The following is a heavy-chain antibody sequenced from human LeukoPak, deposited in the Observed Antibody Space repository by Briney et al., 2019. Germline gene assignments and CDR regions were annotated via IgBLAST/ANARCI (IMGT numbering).Heavy chain of an antibody. D-gene: IGHD3-22*01. V-gene: IGHV1-69-2*01. CDR3: ATDPTMIPEDY. CDR2: VDPEDGET. CDR1: GYTFTDYY. Sequence: ASVKISCKVSGYTFTDYYMHWAQQAPGKGLEWMGLVDPEDGETIYAEKFQGRVTITADTSTDTAYMELSSLRSEDTAVYYCATDPTMIPEDYWGQGTLVTVSS. J-gene: IGHJ4*02.